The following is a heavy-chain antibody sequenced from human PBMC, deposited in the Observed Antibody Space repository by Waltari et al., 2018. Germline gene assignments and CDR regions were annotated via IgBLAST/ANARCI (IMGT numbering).Heavy chain of an antibody. J-gene: IGHJ5*02. V-gene: IGHV3-48*04. CDR1: GFTFSSYS. CDR2: ISSSSSTI. Sequence: EVQLVESGGGLVQPGGSLRRSCAASGFTFSSYSMNWVRQAPGKGLEWVSYISSSSSTIYYADSVKGRFTISRDNSKNSLYLQMNSLRAEDTAVYYCFSRWFDPWGQGTLVTVSS. CDR3: FSRWFDP.